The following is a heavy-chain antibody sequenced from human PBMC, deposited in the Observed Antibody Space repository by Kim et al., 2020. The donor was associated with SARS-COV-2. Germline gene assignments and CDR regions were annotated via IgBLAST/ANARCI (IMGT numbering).Heavy chain of an antibody. CDR3: ARASLTVTTWDWFDP. Sequence: ASVKVSCKASGYTFTSYGISWVRQAPGQGLEWMGWISAYNGNTNYAQKLQGRVTMTTDTSTSTAYMELRSLRSDDTAVYYCARASLTVTTWDWFDPWGQGTLVTVSS. CDR2: ISAYNGNT. D-gene: IGHD4-17*01. J-gene: IGHJ5*02. CDR1: GYTFTSYG. V-gene: IGHV1-18*04.